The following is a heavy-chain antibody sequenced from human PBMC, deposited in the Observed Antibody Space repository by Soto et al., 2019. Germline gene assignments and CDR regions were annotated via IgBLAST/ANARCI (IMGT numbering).Heavy chain of an antibody. CDR1: GFNFSSYE. D-gene: IGHD1-26*01. Sequence: GGSLILSCAASGFNFSSYEMNWVRQAPGKGLEWVSYISSSGSTIYYADSVKGRFTISRDNAKNSLYLQMNSLRAEDTAVYYCAVGYGYFDYWGQGTLVTVSS. J-gene: IGHJ4*02. CDR2: ISSSGSTI. V-gene: IGHV3-48*03. CDR3: AVGYGYFDY.